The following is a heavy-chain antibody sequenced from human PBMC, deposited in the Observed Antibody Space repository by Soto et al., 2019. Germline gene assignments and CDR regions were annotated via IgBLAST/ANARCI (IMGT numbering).Heavy chain of an antibody. CDR2: ISYDGSNK. Sequence: GGSLRLSCAASGFTFSSYAMHWVRQAPGKGLEWVAVISYDGSNKYYADSVKGRFTISRDNSKNTLYLQMNSLRAEDTAVYYCARDGAVEMATIPARYWGQGTLVTVPQ. V-gene: IGHV3-30-3*01. D-gene: IGHD5-12*01. CDR3: ARDGAVEMATIPARY. CDR1: GFTFSSYA. J-gene: IGHJ4*02.